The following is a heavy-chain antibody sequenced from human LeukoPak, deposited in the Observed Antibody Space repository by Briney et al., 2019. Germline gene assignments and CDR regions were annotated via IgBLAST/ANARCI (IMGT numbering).Heavy chain of an antibody. V-gene: IGHV3-30*18. CDR2: ISYDGSTK. Sequence: PGGSLRLSCAASGFSFSSYGVHWVRHAPGKGLEWVAVISYDGSTKHYADSVKGRFTISRDNSKNTLYLQMNSLRAEDTAVYYCAKGPGDLQINYNFNYCSQGTVVTVSS. CDR1: GFSFSSYG. CDR3: AKGPGDLQINYNFNY. J-gene: IGHJ4*02. D-gene: IGHD3-10*01.